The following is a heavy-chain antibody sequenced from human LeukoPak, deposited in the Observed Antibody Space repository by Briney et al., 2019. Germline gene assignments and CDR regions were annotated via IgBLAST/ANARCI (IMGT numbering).Heavy chain of an antibody. CDR2: IFYSGST. Sequence: SETLSLTCTVSGGSISSYYWSWIRQPPGKGLEWFGYIFYSGSTNYNPSLKSRVTISVDTSKDQFSLKLSSVTAADTAVYYCARGRTYYDTSGALDYFDYWGQGTLVTVSS. D-gene: IGHD3-22*01. J-gene: IGHJ4*02. V-gene: IGHV4-59*01. CDR1: GGSISSYY. CDR3: ARGRTYYDTSGALDYFDY.